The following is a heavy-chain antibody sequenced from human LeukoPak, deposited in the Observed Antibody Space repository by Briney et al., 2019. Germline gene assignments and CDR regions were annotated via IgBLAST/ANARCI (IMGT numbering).Heavy chain of an antibody. CDR2: ISSSSSYI. CDR3: ARDIVVAGNDY. V-gene: IGHV3-21*01. Sequence: PGGSLRLSCAASGFTVSSYSMNWVRQAPGKGLEWVSSISSSSSYIYYADSVKGRFTISRDNAKNSLYLQMNSLRAEDTAVYYCARDIVVAGNDYWGQRTLVTVSS. J-gene: IGHJ4*02. D-gene: IGHD2-21*01. CDR1: GFTVSSYS.